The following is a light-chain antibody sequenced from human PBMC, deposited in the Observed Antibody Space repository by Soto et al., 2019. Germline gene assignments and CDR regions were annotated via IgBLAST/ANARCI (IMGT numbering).Light chain of an antibody. CDR1: QSVSNY. Sequence: IVMTQSPATLSVSLGDRATLSCRASQSVSNYLAWYQQKPGQAPRLLIYGASTMATGIPARFSGSGSETDFTLSISSLQSEDFAFDYCQQYNSWPPSYTFGQGTKLQIK. CDR2: GAS. CDR3: QQYNSWPPSYT. J-gene: IGKJ2*01. V-gene: IGKV3-15*01.